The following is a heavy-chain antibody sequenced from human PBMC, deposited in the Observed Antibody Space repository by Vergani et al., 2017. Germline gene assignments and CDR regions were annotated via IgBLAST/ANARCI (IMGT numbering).Heavy chain of an antibody. CDR3: ARARGYCSSTSCQLRGRLDY. J-gene: IGHJ4*02. Sequence: QVQLPQWGAGLLKPSETLSLTCAVYGGSFSGYYWSWIRQPPGKGLEWIGEINHSGSTNYNPSLKSRVTISVDTSKNQFSLKLSSVTAADTAVYYCARARGYCSSTSCQLRGRLDYWGQGTLVTVSS. V-gene: IGHV4-34*01. CDR2: INHSGST. CDR1: GGSFSGYY. D-gene: IGHD2-2*01.